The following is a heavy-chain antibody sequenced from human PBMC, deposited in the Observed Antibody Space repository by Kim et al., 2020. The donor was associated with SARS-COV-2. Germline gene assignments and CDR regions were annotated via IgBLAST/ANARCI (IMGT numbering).Heavy chain of an antibody. Sequence: SETLSLTCTVSGGSISSYYWSWIRQPPGKGLEWIGYIYYSGSTNYNPSLKSRVTISVDTSKNQFSLKLSSVTAADTAVYYCARSAPPLWYQYYFDYWGQGTLVTVSS. CDR2: IYYSGST. V-gene: IGHV4-59*01. D-gene: IGHD6-13*01. CDR3: ARSAPPLWYQYYFDY. CDR1: GGSISSYY. J-gene: IGHJ4*02.